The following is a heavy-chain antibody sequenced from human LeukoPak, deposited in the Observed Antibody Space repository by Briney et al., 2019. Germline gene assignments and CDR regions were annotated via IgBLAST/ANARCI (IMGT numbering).Heavy chain of an antibody. J-gene: IGHJ4*02. CDR3: ARDIAVGSAFDY. CDR2: IYHSGST. D-gene: IGHD2-15*01. Sequence: PSETLSLTCTVSGGSISSGGYYWSWIRQPPGKGLEWIGYIYHSGSTYYNPSLKSRVTISVDRSKNQFSLKLSSVTAADTAVYYCARDIAVGSAFDYWGQGTLVTVSS. V-gene: IGHV4-30-2*01. CDR1: GGSISSGGYY.